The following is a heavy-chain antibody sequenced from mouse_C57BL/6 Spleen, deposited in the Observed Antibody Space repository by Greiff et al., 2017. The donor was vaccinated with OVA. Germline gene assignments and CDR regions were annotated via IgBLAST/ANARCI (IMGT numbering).Heavy chain of an antibody. V-gene: IGHV1-19*01. J-gene: IGHJ2*01. CDR2: INPYNGGT. Sequence: EVQLQQSGPVLVKPGASVKMSCKASGYTFTDYYMNWVKQSHGKSLEWIGVINPYNGGTSYNQKFKGKATLTVDKSSSTAYMELNSLTSEDSAVYYCARSIYDGYYDYFDYWGKGTTLTVSS. CDR1: GYTFTDYY. CDR3: ARSIYDGYYDYFDY. D-gene: IGHD2-3*01.